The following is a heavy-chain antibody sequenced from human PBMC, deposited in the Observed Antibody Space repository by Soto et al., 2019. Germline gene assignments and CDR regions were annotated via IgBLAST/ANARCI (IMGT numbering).Heavy chain of an antibody. Sequence: GGSLRLSCAASGFTFSSYGMHWVRQAPGKGLEWVAVIWYDGSNKYYADSVKGRFTISRDNSKNTLCLQMNSLRAEDTAVYYCARENWSSYYFDYWGQGTLVTVSS. J-gene: IGHJ4*02. V-gene: IGHV3-33*01. CDR2: IWYDGSNK. D-gene: IGHD1-1*01. CDR1: GFTFSSYG. CDR3: ARENWSSYYFDY.